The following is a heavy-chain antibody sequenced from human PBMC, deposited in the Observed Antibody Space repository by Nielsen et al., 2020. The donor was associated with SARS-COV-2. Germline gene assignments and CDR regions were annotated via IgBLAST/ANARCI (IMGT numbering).Heavy chain of an antibody. CDR3: ARGGVAGSFDY. D-gene: IGHD6-13*01. Sequence: GGSLRLSCAASGFTFSSYAMSWVRQAPGKGLEWVSYISSSGSTIYYADSVKGRFTISRDNAKNSLYLQMNSLRAEDTAVYYCARGGVAGSFDYWGQGTLVTVSS. CDR2: ISSSGSTI. V-gene: IGHV3-48*04. J-gene: IGHJ4*02. CDR1: GFTFSSYA.